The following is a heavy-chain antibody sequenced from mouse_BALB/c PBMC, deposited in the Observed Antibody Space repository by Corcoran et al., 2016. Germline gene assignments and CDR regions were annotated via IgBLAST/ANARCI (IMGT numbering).Heavy chain of an antibody. CDR3: ARDRYDAAMDY. CDR2: IWWDDDK. D-gene: IGHD2-14*01. V-gene: IGHV8-8*01. J-gene: IGHJ4*01. Sequence: QVTLKEYGPGILQPSQTLSLTCSFSGFSLSTSGMGVGWIRQPSGKGLEWLAHIWWDDDKRYNPALKSRLTISKDTSSNQVFLKIASVDTADTATYYCARDRYDAAMDYWGQGTSVTVSS. CDR1: GFSLSTSGMG.